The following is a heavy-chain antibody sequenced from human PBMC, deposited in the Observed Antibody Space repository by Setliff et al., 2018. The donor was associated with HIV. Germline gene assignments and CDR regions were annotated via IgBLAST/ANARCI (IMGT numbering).Heavy chain of an antibody. CDR3: ARDRFPQSNIFGAWYFDL. D-gene: IGHD3-10*02. J-gene: IGHJ2*01. V-gene: IGHV3-30*01. CDR1: EFIFSRYA. Sequence: PGESLKISCAASEFIFSRYAIYWVRQAPGKGLEWVAVISSDGSDKYCADSVKGRFTISRDNSKNTLYLQMNSLRAEDTAVYYCARDRFPQSNIFGAWYFDLWGRGTLVTVSS. CDR2: ISSDGSDK.